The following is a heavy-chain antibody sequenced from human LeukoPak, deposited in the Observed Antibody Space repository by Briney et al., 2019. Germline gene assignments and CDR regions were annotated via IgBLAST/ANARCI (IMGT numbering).Heavy chain of an antibody. J-gene: IGHJ4*02. CDR2: INHSGST. CDR1: GGSFSGYY. Sequence: SETLSLTCAVYGGSFSGYYWTWIRQSPGKGLEWIGEINHSGSTNYNPSLKSRVTISVDTSKNQFSLKLSSVTAADTAVYYCAREGVLRYFDWLLSPRGGIDYWGQGTLVTVSS. V-gene: IGHV4-34*01. D-gene: IGHD3-9*01. CDR3: AREGVLRYFDWLLSPRGGIDY.